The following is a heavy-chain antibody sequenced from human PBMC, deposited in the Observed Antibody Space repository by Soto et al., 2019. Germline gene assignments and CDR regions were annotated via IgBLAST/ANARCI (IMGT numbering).Heavy chain of an antibody. CDR2: MNPNSGNT. D-gene: IGHD3-3*01. CDR1: GYTFTSFD. Sequence: QVQLVQSGAEVREPGASVKVSCKASGYTFTSFDITWVRQATGQGLEWMGWMNPNSGNTGYAQKFQGRVTMTRNPSTNTAYMELSRLRPEDTGVYYCARDAIFGVAFLRYSATDVWGQGTTVTVSS. V-gene: IGHV1-8*02. CDR3: ARDAIFGVAFLRYSATDV. J-gene: IGHJ6*02.